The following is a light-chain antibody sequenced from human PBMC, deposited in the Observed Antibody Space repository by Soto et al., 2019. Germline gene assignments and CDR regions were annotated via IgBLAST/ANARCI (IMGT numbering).Light chain of an antibody. J-gene: IGLJ2*01. Sequence: QSALTQPASVSGSPGQSLTISCTGTSSDIGGYNYVSWYQHHPGKAPKLMIYEVSNRPSGVSNRFSGSKSGNTASLTISGLQAEDEADYHCSSYTSRTTFVIFGGGTKLTVL. V-gene: IGLV2-14*01. CDR1: SSDIGGYNY. CDR2: EVS. CDR3: SSYTSRTTFVI.